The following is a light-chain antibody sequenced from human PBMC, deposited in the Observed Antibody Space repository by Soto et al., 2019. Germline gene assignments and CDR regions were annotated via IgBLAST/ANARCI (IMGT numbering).Light chain of an antibody. J-gene: IGKJ1*01. CDR3: QKYNSAPTWT. V-gene: IGKV1-27*01. CDR1: QGISNY. CDR2: AAS. Sequence: DIQMTQSPSSLTASVGDRVNITCRASQGISNYLAWYQQKPGKVPNLLIYAASTLQSGAPSRFSGSGSGTDFTLTISSLQPEDVATYYCQKYNSAPTWTFGQGTKVEIK.